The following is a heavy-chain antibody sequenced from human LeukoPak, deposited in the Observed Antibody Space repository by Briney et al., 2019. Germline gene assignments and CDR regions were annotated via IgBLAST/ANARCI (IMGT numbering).Heavy chain of an antibody. Sequence: ASVKVSCKASGYTFTSYGISWVRQAPGQGLEWMGWISAYNGNTNYAQKLQGRATMTTDTSTSTAYMELRSLRSDDTAVYYCARDRDIVVVPAAISGYYYYGMDVWGQGTTVTVSS. J-gene: IGHJ6*02. CDR1: GYTFTSYG. V-gene: IGHV1-18*01. CDR2: ISAYNGNT. D-gene: IGHD2-2*02. CDR3: ARDRDIVVVPAAISGYYYYGMDV.